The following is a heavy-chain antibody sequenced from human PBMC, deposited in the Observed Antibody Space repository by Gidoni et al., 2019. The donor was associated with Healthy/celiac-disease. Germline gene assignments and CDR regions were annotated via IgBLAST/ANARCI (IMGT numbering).Heavy chain of an antibody. CDR3: ARYKTVTTLFYYYGMDV. CDR1: GFPFRDYY. Sequence: QVQLVESGGGLVKPGGSLRLSCAASGFPFRDYYMSWIRQAPGKGLEWVSYISSSGSTRYYADSVKGRFTISRDNAKNSLYLQMNSLRAEDTAVYYCARYKTVTTLFYYYGMDVWGQGTTVTVSS. CDR2: ISSSGSTR. D-gene: IGHD4-17*01. J-gene: IGHJ6*02. V-gene: IGHV3-11*01.